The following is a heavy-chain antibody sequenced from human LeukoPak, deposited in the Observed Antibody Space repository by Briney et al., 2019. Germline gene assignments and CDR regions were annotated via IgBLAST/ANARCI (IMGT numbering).Heavy chain of an antibody. V-gene: IGHV3-21*01. CDR1: GFTFSSYS. D-gene: IGHD4-17*01. CDR3: ARDGDTTVSKERYFAY. Sequence: PGGSLRLSCAASGFTFSSYSMNWVRQAPGKGLEWVSSISSSSSYIYYADSLKGRFTISRDNAKNSLYLQMNSLRAEDTAVYYCARDGDTTVSKERYFAYWGQGTLVTVSS. J-gene: IGHJ4*02. CDR2: ISSSSSYI.